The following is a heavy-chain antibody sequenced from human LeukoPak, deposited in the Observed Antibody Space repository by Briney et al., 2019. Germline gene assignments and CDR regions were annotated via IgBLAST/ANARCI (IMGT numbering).Heavy chain of an antibody. CDR3: ARGDGYNFSWFDP. CDR1: GGSISSGGYY. V-gene: IGHV4-61*08. J-gene: IGHJ5*02. Sequence: PSQTLSLTCAVSGGSISSGGYYWSWIRQPPGKGLEWIGYIYYSGSTNYNPSLKSRVTISVDTSKNQFSLKLSSVTAADTAVYYCARGDGYNFSWFDPWGQGTLVTVSS. D-gene: IGHD5-24*01. CDR2: IYYSGST.